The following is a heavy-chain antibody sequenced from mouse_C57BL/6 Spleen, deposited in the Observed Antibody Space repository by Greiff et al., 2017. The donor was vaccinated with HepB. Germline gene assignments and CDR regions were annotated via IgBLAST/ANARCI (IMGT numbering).Heavy chain of an antibody. D-gene: IGHD3-3*01. CDR2: IYPSDSET. J-gene: IGHJ2*01. Sequence: QVQLQQSGAELVRPGSSVKLSCKASGYTFTSYWMDWVKQRPGQGLEWIGNIYPSDSETHYNQKFKDKATLTVAKSSSTAYIQLSSLTSEDSAVYYCARGVGHDYFDYWGQGTTLTVSS. CDR3: ARGVGHDYFDY. CDR1: GYTFTSYW. V-gene: IGHV1-61*01.